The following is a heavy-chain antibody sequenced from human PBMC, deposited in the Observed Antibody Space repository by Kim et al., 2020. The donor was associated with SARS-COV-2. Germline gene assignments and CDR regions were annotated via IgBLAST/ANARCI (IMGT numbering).Heavy chain of an antibody. V-gene: IGHV4-34*01. J-gene: IGHJ6*02. CDR2: INHSGST. Sequence: SETLSLTCAVYGGSFSGYYWSWIRQPPGKGLEWIGEINHSGSTNYNPSLKSRVTISVDTSKNQFSLKLSSVTAADTAVYYCARGPPWITMVRGVPGLGRGMDVWGQGTTVTVSS. D-gene: IGHD3-10*01. CDR1: GGSFSGYY. CDR3: ARGPPWITMVRGVPGLGRGMDV.